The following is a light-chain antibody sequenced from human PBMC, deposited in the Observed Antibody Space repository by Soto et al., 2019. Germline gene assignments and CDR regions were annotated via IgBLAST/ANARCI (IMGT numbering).Light chain of an antibody. J-gene: IGKJ5*01. CDR3: QKRHMWPIK. V-gene: IGKV3-11*01. CDR2: DAY. Sequence: EVVLTQSPVTLSLSPVERATLSCRAIQSFRGLLAWYQQKPGQAPRLLIYDAYNRATGIPPRFSGSGSGTDFTLTISSLEPEDSAVYYCQKRHMWPIKFGQGTRLEIK. CDR1: QSFRGL.